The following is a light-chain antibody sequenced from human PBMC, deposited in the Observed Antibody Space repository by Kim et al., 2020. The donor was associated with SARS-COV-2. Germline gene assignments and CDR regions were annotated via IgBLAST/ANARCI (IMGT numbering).Light chain of an antibody. J-gene: IGLJ3*02. CDR3: QSYDSNRWL. CDR1: GGTIRGVY. CDR2: AHP. V-gene: IGLV6-57*01. Sequence: GKTVTTPCPRRGGTIRGVYGQWYQQRPGSPPTTWIYAHPQRPSGVPDRFSVSVDRSSNSASLTIAGLKTEDEADYYCQSYDSNRWLFGGGTQLTVL.